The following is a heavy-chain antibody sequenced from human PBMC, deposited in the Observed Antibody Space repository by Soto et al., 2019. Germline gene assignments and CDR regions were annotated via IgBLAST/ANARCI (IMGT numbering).Heavy chain of an antibody. D-gene: IGHD3-10*01. CDR2: SKNKAASYTT. J-gene: IGHJ4*02. Sequence: EVQLVESGGGLVQPGGSLRLSCAASGFTFSDHYMDWVRQAPGKGLEWVGRSKNKAASYTTEYAASGKGRFTISRDGSKTALYLQMTSLKTKDTAVYYCTVWGSGNDFGAAWGQGILVTVSS. CDR1: GFTFSDHY. V-gene: IGHV3-72*01. CDR3: TVWGSGNDFGAA.